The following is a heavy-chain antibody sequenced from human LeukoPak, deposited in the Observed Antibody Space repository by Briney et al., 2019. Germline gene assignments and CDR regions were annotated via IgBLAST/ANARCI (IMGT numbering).Heavy chain of an antibody. CDR1: GFTFRDYN. D-gene: IGHD1-1*01. CDR3: ARDDRPSGHDIDY. V-gene: IGHV3-49*03. J-gene: IGHJ4*02. CDR2: IRSKADGGTT. Sequence: GGSLRISCTASGFTFRDYNINWFRQAPGRGLEWVGFIRSKADGGTTEYAASVKGRFTISRDDSKNVAYLQINNLRAEDTALYYCARDDRPSGHDIDYWGQGTLVTVSS.